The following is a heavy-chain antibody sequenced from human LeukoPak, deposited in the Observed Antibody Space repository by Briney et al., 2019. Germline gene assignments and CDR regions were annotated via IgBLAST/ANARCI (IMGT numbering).Heavy chain of an antibody. D-gene: IGHD1-1*01. Sequence: GGSLRLSCAASGFTVSSNYMSWVRQAPGKGLEWVSVIYSGGSTYYADSVKGQFTISRDNSKNTLYLQMNSLRAEDTAVYYCARDFLKNELPSLYGMDVWGQGTMVTVSS. CDR3: ARDFLKNELPSLYGMDV. CDR2: IYSGGST. V-gene: IGHV3-53*01. J-gene: IGHJ6*02. CDR1: GFTVSSNY.